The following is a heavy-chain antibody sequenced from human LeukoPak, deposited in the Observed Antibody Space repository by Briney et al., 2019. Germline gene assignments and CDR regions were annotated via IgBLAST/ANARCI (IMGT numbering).Heavy chain of an antibody. J-gene: IGHJ6*03. D-gene: IGHD3-10*01. CDR2: LSWDGGST. CDR1: GFTFDDYA. V-gene: IGHV3-43D*04. CDR3: AKGKGDRDPTSAYYYYYMDV. Sequence: GGSLRLSCAASGFTFDDYAMHWVRQAPGKGLEWVSLLSWDGGSTYYADSVKGRFTISRANSKNSLYLQMNSLRAEDTALYYCAKGKGDRDPTSAYYYYYMDVWGKGTTVTVSS.